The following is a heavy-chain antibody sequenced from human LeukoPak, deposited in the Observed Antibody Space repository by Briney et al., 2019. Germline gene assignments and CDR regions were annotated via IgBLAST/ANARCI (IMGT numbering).Heavy chain of an antibody. Sequence: PSETLSLTCTVSVGSIRGNYWTWTRQPPGKGLEWIGQIHYRGKADYNPSLRSRIIISVDTSKNQMFLRLSSVTAADTAVYYCARFGIDYDMDVWGQGTKVTVSS. CDR2: IHYRGKA. V-gene: IGHV4-59*01. CDR3: ARFGIDYDMDV. J-gene: IGHJ6*02. D-gene: IGHD3-16*01. CDR1: VGSIRGNY.